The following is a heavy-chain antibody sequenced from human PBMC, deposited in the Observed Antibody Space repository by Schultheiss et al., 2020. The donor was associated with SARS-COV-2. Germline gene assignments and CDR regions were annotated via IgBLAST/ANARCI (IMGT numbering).Heavy chain of an antibody. V-gene: IGHV3-49*03. CDR2: IRSKAYGGTT. CDR1: GFTFGDYA. CDR3: TRPSTYDSSGYIDY. D-gene: IGHD3-22*01. J-gene: IGHJ4*02. Sequence: GESLKISCTASGFTFGDYAMSWFRQAPGKGLEWVVFIRSKAYGGTTEYAASVKGRFTISRDDSKSIAYLQMNSLKTEDTAVYYCTRPSTYDSSGYIDYWGQGTLVTVSS.